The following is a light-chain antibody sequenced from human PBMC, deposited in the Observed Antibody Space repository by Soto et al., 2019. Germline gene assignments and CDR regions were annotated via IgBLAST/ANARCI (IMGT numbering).Light chain of an antibody. CDR1: ISDVGGYDY. Sequence: QSVLTQPASVSGSPGQSITISCIGTISDVGGYDYVSWYQQHPGKAPKVIIYEVSHRPSGVSYRFSGSKSGNTASLTSSGLQAEDEADYYCSSYTASSGRVFGGGTKVTVL. J-gene: IGLJ3*02. CDR3: SSYTASSGRV. V-gene: IGLV2-14*01. CDR2: EVS.